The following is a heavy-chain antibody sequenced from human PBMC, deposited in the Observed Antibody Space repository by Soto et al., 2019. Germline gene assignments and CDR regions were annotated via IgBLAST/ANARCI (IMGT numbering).Heavy chain of an antibody. D-gene: IGHD1-26*01. Sequence: GASVKVSCKASGYTFTSYGISWVRQAPGQGLEWMGWISVYNGNTNYAQEFQGRVTMTTDTSTSTAYMEVRSLRSDDTAVYYCARAGAPFSGSSPIGYWGQGTLVTVSS. J-gene: IGHJ4*02. V-gene: IGHV1-18*04. CDR1: GYTFTSYG. CDR2: ISVYNGNT. CDR3: ARAGAPFSGSSPIGY.